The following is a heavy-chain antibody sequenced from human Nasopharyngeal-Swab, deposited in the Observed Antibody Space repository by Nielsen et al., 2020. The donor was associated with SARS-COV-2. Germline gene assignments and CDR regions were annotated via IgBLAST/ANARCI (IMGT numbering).Heavy chain of an antibody. Sequence: SETLSLTCAVYGGSFSGYYWSWIRQPPGKGLEWIGETNHSGSTNYNPSLKSRVTISVDTSKNQFSLKLSSVTAADTAVYYCARRDPVVVVAALGIRLYDSTKFDPWGQGTLVTVSS. V-gene: IGHV4-34*01. CDR1: GGSFSGYY. J-gene: IGHJ5*02. D-gene: IGHD2-15*01. CDR2: TNHSGST. CDR3: ARRDPVVVVAALGIRLYDSTKFDP.